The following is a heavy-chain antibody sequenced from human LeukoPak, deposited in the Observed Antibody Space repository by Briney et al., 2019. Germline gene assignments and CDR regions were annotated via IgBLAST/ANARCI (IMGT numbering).Heavy chain of an antibody. CDR1: GFTFSDYY. V-gene: IGHV3-11*04. CDR3: ARDPGDYYDSSGYYFRDAFDI. J-gene: IGHJ3*02. D-gene: IGHD3-22*01. CDR2: ISSSGSTI. Sequence: GGSLRLSCAASGFTFSDYYMSWIRQAPGKGLEWVSYISSSGSTIYYADSVKGRFTISRDNAKNSLYLQMNSLRAEDTAVYYCARDPGDYYDSSGYYFRDAFDIWSQGTMVTVSS.